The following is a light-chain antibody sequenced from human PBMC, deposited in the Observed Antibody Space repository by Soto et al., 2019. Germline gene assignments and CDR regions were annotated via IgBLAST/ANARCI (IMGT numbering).Light chain of an antibody. V-gene: IGKV3-20*01. Sequence: EIVLTQSPGTLSLSPGERATLSCRASQSVSSSYLAWYQQKPGQAPRLLIYGASSRATGIPDRFSGSGSGTDFTLTISRLEPEDFAAYYCQQYGSSPLGQGTKVEIK. J-gene: IGKJ1*01. CDR2: GAS. CDR1: QSVSSSY. CDR3: QQYGSSP.